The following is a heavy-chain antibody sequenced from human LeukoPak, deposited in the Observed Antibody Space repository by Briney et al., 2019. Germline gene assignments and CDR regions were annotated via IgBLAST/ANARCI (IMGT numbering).Heavy chain of an antibody. CDR3: ARVGTMVRGVKVFDY. D-gene: IGHD3-10*01. CDR1: GFTFSDYY. J-gene: IGHJ4*02. CDR2: ISSSGSTI. V-gene: IGHV3-11*01. Sequence: GGSLRLSCAASGFTFSDYYMSWIRQAPGKGLEGVSYISSSGSTIYYADSVKGRFTISRDNAKNSLYLQMNSLRAEDTAVYYCARVGTMVRGVKVFDYWGQGTLVTVSS.